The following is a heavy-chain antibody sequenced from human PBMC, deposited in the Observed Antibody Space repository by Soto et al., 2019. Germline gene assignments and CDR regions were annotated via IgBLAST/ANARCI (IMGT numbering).Heavy chain of an antibody. CDR1: GGSFSGYY. J-gene: IGHJ6*02. Sequence: SETLSLTCAVYGGSFSGYYWSWIRQPPGKGLEWIGEINHSGSTNYNPSLKSRVTISVDTSKNQFSLKLSSVTAADTAVYYCARGRAAARYHYYRLDFWGQGTTVTVSS. V-gene: IGHV4-34*01. CDR2: INHSGST. D-gene: IGHD2-2*01. CDR3: ARGRAAARYHYYRLDF.